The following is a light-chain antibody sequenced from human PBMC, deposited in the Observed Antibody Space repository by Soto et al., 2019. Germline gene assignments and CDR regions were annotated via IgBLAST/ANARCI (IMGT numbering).Light chain of an antibody. Sequence: QSALTQPPSASGTPGQRVTISCSGSSSNIETNTVDWYQHLPGTAPKVLIFNNNQRPSGVPDRFSGSMSGTSASLAISGLQSEDEAHYSGAVWDDNLSGMIFGGGTKLTVL. CDR1: SSNIETNT. J-gene: IGLJ2*01. V-gene: IGLV1-44*01. CDR3: AVWDDNLSGMI. CDR2: NNN.